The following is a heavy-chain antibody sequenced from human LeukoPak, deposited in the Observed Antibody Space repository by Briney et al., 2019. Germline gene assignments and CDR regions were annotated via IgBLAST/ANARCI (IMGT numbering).Heavy chain of an antibody. D-gene: IGHD7-27*01. CDR1: GFTFSSYA. CDR3: ARDRSGDVDY. CDR2: ISYDGSNK. Sequence: GGSLRLSCAASGFTFSSYAMHWVRQAPGKGLEWVAVISYDGSNKYYADSVKGRFTISRDNSKNTPYLQMNSLRAEDTAVYYCARDRSGDVDYWGQGTLVTVSS. V-gene: IGHV3-30*04. J-gene: IGHJ4*02.